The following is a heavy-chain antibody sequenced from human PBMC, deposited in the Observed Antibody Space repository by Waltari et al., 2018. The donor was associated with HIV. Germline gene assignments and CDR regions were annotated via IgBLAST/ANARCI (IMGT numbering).Heavy chain of an antibody. D-gene: IGHD4-17*01. CDR3: EYGARRMNCDY. V-gene: IGHV4-39*01. CDR1: GGSISSSDYY. Sequence: QLQLQESGPGLVKPSETLSLTCTVSGGSISSSDYYWGWIRQPPGKGREWIGTMDYSGSTYYKPSLKSRVTISLDTSKNQFSLKLSSVTAADTAVYYCEYGARRMNCDYWGQGTLVIVSS. J-gene: IGHJ4*02. CDR2: MDYSGST.